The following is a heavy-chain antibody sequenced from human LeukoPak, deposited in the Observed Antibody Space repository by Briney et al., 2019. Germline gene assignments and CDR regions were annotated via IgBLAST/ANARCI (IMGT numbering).Heavy chain of an antibody. Sequence: GGSLRLSCAASGFTFSSYAMHWVRQAPGKGLEWVAVISYDGSNKYYADSVKGRFTISRDNPKNTLYLQMNSLRAEDTAVYYCARDLLRYYETDVGRYGMDVWGQGTTVTVSS. CDR1: GFTFSSYA. CDR3: ARDLLRYYETDVGRYGMDV. D-gene: IGHD3-22*01. J-gene: IGHJ6*02. V-gene: IGHV3-30*04. CDR2: ISYDGSNK.